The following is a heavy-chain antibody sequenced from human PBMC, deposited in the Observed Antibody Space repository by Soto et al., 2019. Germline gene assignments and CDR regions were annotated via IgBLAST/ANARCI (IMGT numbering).Heavy chain of an antibody. V-gene: IGHV3-23*01. D-gene: IGHD6-6*01. CDR2: ISGSGGST. Sequence: EVQLLESGGGLVQPGGSLRLSCAASGFTFSSYAMSWVRQAPGKGLEWVSAISGSGGSTYYADSVKGRFTISRDNSKNTLYLQMNSLRAEDTAVYYCARDEYSSSTTRYYYYYGMDVWGQGTTVTVSS. CDR3: ARDEYSSSTTRYYYYYGMDV. CDR1: GFTFSSYA. J-gene: IGHJ6*02.